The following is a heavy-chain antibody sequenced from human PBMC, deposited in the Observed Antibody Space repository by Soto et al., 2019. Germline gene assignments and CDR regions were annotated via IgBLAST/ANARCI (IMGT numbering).Heavy chain of an antibody. J-gene: IGHJ5*02. CDR2: IYHSGST. Sequence: QLQLQESGSGLVKPSQTLSLTCAVSGGSISSGGYSWSWIRQPPGKGLEWIGYIYHSGSTYYNPSLKSRVTISLDRSNNQFSLKLSSVTAADTAVYYCTRDRQVNWFDPWGQGTLVTVSS. CDR1: GGSISSGGYS. V-gene: IGHV4-30-2*01. CDR3: TRDRQVNWFDP.